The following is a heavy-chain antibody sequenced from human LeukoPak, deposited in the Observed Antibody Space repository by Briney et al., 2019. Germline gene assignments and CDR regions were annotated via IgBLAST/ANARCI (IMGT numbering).Heavy chain of an antibody. CDR2: ISFSVNTK. J-gene: IGHJ4*02. V-gene: IGHV3-48*04. D-gene: IGHD3-9*01. CDR3: ARGGRSTYFDWSPDY. Sequence: GGSLRLSCAASGFTFSDYSMNWVRQAPGKGLEWVSYISFSVNTKYYGDSVKGRFTISRDNARNSLYLQMNSLRAEDTAVYYCARGGRSTYFDWSPDYWGQGTLVTVSS. CDR1: GFTFSDYS.